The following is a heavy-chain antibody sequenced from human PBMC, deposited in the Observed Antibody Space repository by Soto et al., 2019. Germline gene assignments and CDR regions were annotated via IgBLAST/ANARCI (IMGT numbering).Heavy chain of an antibody. CDR3: ATIRVRGGPLRFED. D-gene: IGHD5-12*01. V-gene: IGHV1-69*06. CDR1: GGLISKYS. Sequence: QVQLVQSGAEVRKPGSSVKVSCKTSGGLISKYSFNWVRQAPGQGLEWMGGVRPISGSTDYDQKFQGRLTITADRSTSTVYMELSRLRSDDTANYYCATIRVRGGPLRFEDGGQGMLISVSS. CDR2: VRPISGST. J-gene: IGHJ4*01.